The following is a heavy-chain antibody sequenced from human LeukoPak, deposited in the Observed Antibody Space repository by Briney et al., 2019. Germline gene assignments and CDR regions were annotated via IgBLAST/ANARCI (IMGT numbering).Heavy chain of an antibody. V-gene: IGHV1-2*02. D-gene: IGHD3-10*01. CDR3: ARLVSSLGFGELSI. J-gene: IGHJ3*02. CDR1: GYTFTGYY. CDR2: INPNSGGT. Sequence: ASVKVSCKASGYTFTGYYMHWVRQAPGQGLEWMGWINPNSGGTNYAQKFQGRVTMTRDTSISTAYMELSRLRYDDTAVYYCARLVSSLGFGELSIWGQGTMVTVSS.